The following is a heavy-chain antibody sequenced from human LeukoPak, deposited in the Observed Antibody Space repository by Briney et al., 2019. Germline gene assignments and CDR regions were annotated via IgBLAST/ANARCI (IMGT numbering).Heavy chain of an antibody. V-gene: IGHV4-39*01. CDR3: ARHHRSGYYEVDY. Sequence: PSETLSLACNVSGGSISSSDYYWGWIRQPPGRRLEWIGTIYYSGSTSYNPSLKGRVTMSVDTSKNQFSLKLNSVTAADTAVYYCARHHRSGYYEVDYWGQGTLVTVSS. J-gene: IGHJ4*02. CDR1: GGSISSSDYY. CDR2: IYYSGST. D-gene: IGHD6-25*01.